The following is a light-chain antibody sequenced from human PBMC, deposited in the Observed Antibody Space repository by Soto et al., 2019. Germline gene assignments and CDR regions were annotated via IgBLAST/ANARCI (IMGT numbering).Light chain of an antibody. CDR1: SSDVGGYNY. V-gene: IGLV2-14*01. J-gene: IGLJ1*01. Sequence: QSALTQPRSVSGSPGQSITISCTGTSSDVGGYNYVSWYQQHPGKAPKLMIYDVSNRPSGVSNRFSGSKSGNTASLTISGLQAEDEADYYCSSYTSSSIDYVFGTGTKLTVL. CDR3: SSYTSSSIDYV. CDR2: DVS.